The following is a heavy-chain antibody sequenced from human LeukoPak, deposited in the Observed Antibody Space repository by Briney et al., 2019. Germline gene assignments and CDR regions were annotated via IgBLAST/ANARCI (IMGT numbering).Heavy chain of an antibody. V-gene: IGHV4-59*01. CDR3: AREPAYSSGWYGDDAFDI. CDR1: GGSIRSYY. CDR2: IYYSGST. D-gene: IGHD6-19*01. J-gene: IGHJ3*02. Sequence: SETLSLTCTVSGGSIRSYYWSWIRQPPGKGLEWIGYIYYSGSTNYNPSLKSRVTISVDTSKNQFSLKLSSVTAADTAVYYCAREPAYSSGWYGDDAFDIWGQGTMVTVSS.